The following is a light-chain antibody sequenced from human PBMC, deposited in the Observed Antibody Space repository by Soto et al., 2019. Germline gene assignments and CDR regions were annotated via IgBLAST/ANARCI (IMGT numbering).Light chain of an antibody. CDR3: GSWDSSVSAYV. J-gene: IGLJ1*01. V-gene: IGLV1-51*01. CDR1: SSNIGGNS. CDR2: DDN. Sequence: QSVLTQPPSVSAAPGQKVTISCSGSSSNIGGNSVSWYQQLPGTAPKLLIYDDNKRPSGIPDRFSGSKSGTSATLRITGFQTRAEADYYCGSWDSSVSAYVFGTGTKVTVL.